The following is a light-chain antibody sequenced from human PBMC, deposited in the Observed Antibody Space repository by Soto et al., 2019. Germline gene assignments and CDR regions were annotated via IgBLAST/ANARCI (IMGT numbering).Light chain of an antibody. CDR2: DSS. V-gene: IGKV3-11*01. CDR3: QHRGT. Sequence: DIVLTQFPGTLSLSPGERATLSCRASQSVSIYLAWYQQKPGQAPRLLIYDSSSRATGIPTRFSGSGSGTDFTLTISSLEPEDCAVYYCQHRGTFGQGTRLEI. J-gene: IGKJ5*01. CDR1: QSVSIY.